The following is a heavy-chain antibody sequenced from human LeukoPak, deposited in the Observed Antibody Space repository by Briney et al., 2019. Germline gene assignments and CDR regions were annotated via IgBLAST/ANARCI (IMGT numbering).Heavy chain of an antibody. CDR2: ISRSGSTI. CDR1: GFTFSSYE. CDR3: ARDAPGTVTNDY. J-gene: IGHJ4*02. D-gene: IGHD4-17*01. V-gene: IGHV3-48*03. Sequence: GGSLGLSCAASGFTFSSYEMNWVRQAPGKGLEWVSYISRSGSTIYYADSVKGRFTISRDNAKNSLYLQMNSLRAEDTAVYYCARDAPGTVTNDYWGQGTLVTVSS.